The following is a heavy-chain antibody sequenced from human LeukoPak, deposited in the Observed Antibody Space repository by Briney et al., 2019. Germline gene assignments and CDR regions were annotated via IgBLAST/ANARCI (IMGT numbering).Heavy chain of an antibody. CDR1: GFTFSCCG. V-gene: IGHV3-30*18. D-gene: IGHD3-9*01. CDR2: VSSDARQK. Sequence: GGSLRLSCAASGFTFSCCGVHWVRQAPGKGLEWMASVSSDARQKDYADSVKGRFTISRDNSKNTLYLQMDSLRTEDTAVYYCAKRIDRFALDYWGQGTLLIVSS. J-gene: IGHJ4*02. CDR3: AKRIDRFALDY.